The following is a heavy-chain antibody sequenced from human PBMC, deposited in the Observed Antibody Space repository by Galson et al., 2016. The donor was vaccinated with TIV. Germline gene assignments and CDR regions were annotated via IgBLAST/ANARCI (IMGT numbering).Heavy chain of an antibody. J-gene: IGHJ6*02. V-gene: IGHV3-66*02. D-gene: IGHD6-13*01. CDR3: ARDRRLAAANNYYYYYFGLDV. Sequence: SLRLSCAASQFSVSNNYMTWVRQAPGKGLEWVSIIFSGGNTYYADSVKGRFTISRDNSKNTLYLQMSSLRPEDTAVYYCARDRRLAAANNYYYYYFGLDVWGQGTTVTDSS. CDR1: QFSVSNNY. CDR2: IFSGGNT.